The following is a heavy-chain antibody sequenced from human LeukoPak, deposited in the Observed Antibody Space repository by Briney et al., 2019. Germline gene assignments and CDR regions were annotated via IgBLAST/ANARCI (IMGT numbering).Heavy chain of an antibody. D-gene: IGHD4-17*01. J-gene: IGHJ4*02. CDR1: GYTFTGYY. CDR3: ARDRADYGDFEHFDY. V-gene: IGHV1-2*02. Sequence: ASVKVSCKASGYTFTGYYMHWVRQAPGQGLEWMGWINPNSGGTNYAQKFQGRVTMTRDTSISTAYMELSRLRSDDTAVYYCARDRADYGDFEHFDYWGQGTLVTVSS. CDR2: INPNSGGT.